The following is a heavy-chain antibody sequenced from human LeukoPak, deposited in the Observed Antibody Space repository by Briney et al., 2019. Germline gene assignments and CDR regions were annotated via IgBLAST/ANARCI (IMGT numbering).Heavy chain of an antibody. CDR3: ARETAARMDC. Sequence: GGSLRLSCAASGFTSSSYSMNWVRLAPGKGLEWVSSISSSSSYIYYADSVKGRFTISRDNAKNSLYLQMNSLRAEDTAVYYCARETAARMDCWGQGTLVTVSS. CDR1: GFTSSSYS. CDR2: ISSSSSYI. V-gene: IGHV3-21*01. D-gene: IGHD2-2*01. J-gene: IGHJ4*02.